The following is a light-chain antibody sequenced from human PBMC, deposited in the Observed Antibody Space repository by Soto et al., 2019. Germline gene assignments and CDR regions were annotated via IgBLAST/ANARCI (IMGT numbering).Light chain of an antibody. V-gene: IGLV3-21*04. Sequence: SYELTQPPSVSVAPGETATITRRGHNIGSVHWYQQNPGQAPVLVMSYDSDRPSGIPERFSGSNSGNTATLTVSRVEAGDEADYYCQVWDSSSDYGVFGGGTKLTVL. CDR1: NIGS. J-gene: IGLJ3*02. CDR2: YDS. CDR3: QVWDSSSDYGV.